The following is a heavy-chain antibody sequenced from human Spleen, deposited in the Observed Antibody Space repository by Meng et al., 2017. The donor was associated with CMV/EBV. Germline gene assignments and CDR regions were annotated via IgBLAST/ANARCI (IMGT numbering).Heavy chain of an antibody. Sequence: AATGVTFRSCAMRWGSRAQEKGREWVSGMSVSGGSKNYTDSVKGRFTISRDNSRNTLYLQMNSLRAEDTAVYYCAKRSVTTYWYFDLWGRGTLVTVSS. CDR1: GVTFRSCA. J-gene: IGHJ2*01. CDR2: MSVSGGSK. CDR3: AKRSVTTYWYFDL. D-gene: IGHD4-17*01. V-gene: IGHV3-23*01.